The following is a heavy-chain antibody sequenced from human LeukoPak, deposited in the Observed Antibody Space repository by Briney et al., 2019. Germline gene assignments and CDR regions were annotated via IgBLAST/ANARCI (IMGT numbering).Heavy chain of an antibody. CDR3: AKDLYGTGSYQNWFDP. J-gene: IGHJ5*02. CDR2: ISGSGGST. CDR1: GFTFSSYA. V-gene: IGHV3-23*01. Sequence: GGSLRLSCAASGFTFSSYAMSWVRQAPGKGLEWVSAISGSGGSTYYADSVKGRFTISRDNSKNTLYLQMNSLRAEDTAVYYCAKDLYGTGSYQNWFDPWGQGTLVTVSS. D-gene: IGHD3-10*01.